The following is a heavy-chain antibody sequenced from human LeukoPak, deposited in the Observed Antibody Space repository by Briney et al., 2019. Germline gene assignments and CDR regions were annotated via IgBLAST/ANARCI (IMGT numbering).Heavy chain of an antibody. CDR1: GFTFSSYA. CDR3: AKDNDYGGNSDWFDP. CDR2: ISGSGGST. Sequence: PGGSLRLSCAASGFTFSSYAMSWVRQAPGKGLEWVSAISGSGGSTYYADSVKGRFTISRDNSKNTLYLQMNSLRAEDTAVYYCAKDNDYGGNSDWFDPWGQGTLVTVSS. V-gene: IGHV3-23*01. D-gene: IGHD4-23*01. J-gene: IGHJ5*02.